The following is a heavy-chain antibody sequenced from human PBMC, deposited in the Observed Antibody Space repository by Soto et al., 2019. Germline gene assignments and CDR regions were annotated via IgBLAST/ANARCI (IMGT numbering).Heavy chain of an antibody. J-gene: IGHJ3*02. CDR2: ISVYNDNT. V-gene: IGHV1-18*01. CDR1: GYTFTNYG. D-gene: IGHD2-2*01. CDR3: ARWSCSSTSCRSNPFDI. Sequence: QVRLVQSGAEVKKPGASVKVSCKASGYTFTNYGISWVRQAPGQGLQWMGWISVYNDNTIYEEEPRGRVTMTTDTSTSTAYMELGSLRSDDTAVYFCARWSCSSTSCRSNPFDIWGQGTMVSVSS.